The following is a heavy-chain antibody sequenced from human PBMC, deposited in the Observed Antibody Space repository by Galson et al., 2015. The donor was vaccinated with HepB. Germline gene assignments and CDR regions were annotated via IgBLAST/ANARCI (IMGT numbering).Heavy chain of an antibody. Sequence: SLRLSCAASGFTFSSYWMHWVRQAPGKGLVWVSRINSDGSSTSYADSVKGRFTISRDNAKNTLYLQMNSLRAEDTAEYYCARPGPGYSSGWYSLDYWGQGTLVTVSS. D-gene: IGHD6-19*01. CDR1: GFTFSSYW. V-gene: IGHV3-74*01. CDR2: INSDGSST. J-gene: IGHJ4*02. CDR3: ARPGPGYSSGWYSLDY.